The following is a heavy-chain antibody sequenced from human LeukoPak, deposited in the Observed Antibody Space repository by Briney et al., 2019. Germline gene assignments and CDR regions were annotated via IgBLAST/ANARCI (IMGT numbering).Heavy chain of an antibody. CDR1: GFTFSSYW. V-gene: IGHV3-23*01. Sequence: GGSLRLSCAASGFTFSSYWMSWVRQAPGKGLEWVSAISGSGGSTYYADSVKGRFTISRDNSKNTLYLQMNSLRAEDTAVYYCAKDRSRVLHFDYWGQGTLVTVSS. CDR2: ISGSGGST. J-gene: IGHJ4*02. CDR3: AKDRSRVLHFDY. D-gene: IGHD4-11*01.